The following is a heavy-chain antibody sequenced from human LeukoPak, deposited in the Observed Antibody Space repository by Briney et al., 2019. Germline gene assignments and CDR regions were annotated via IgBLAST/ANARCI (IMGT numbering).Heavy chain of an antibody. CDR2: VYYTGST. Sequence: SETLSLTCTVSGNSISSYYWNWIRQPPGKGLEWIGYVYYTGSTNYNPSLESRVTISIDTSKNQFSLKLSSVTAADTAVYYCARGGYSYGSFDYWGQGTLVTV. D-gene: IGHD5-18*01. J-gene: IGHJ4*02. V-gene: IGHV4-59*01. CDR3: ARGGYSYGSFDY. CDR1: GNSISSYY.